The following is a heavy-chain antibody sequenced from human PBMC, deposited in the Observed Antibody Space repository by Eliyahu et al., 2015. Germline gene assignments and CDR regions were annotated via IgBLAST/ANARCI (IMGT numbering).Heavy chain of an antibody. CDR1: GGTLIGYS. J-gene: IGHJ6*02. D-gene: IGHD3-16*02. CDR3: ARGPIVMIRRTAAGPLAHNAYGMDV. V-gene: IGHV4-34*02. Sequence: QVQLQQWGAGLLKPSQTLSLTCAVXGGTLIGYSWTWIRQSXGKXLEWIGVINQXGNXNYNPSXSXRVTISVSAPQNQFSLRVTSLTAADTAIYFCARGPIVMIRRTAAGPLAHNAYGMDVWGQGTTVTVSS. CDR2: INQXGNX.